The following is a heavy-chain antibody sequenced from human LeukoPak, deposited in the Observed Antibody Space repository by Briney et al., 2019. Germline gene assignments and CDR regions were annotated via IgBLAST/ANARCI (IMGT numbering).Heavy chain of an antibody. J-gene: IGHJ6*02. CDR2: IYHSGST. Sequence: SETLSLTCTVSGGSIWTSDYYWGCIRQPPGKGLEWIGEIYHSGSTNYNSSLKSRVTISVDKSKNQFSLKLSSVTAEDTAVYYCAGRSYHGMDVWGQGTTVTVSS. CDR1: GGSIWTSDYY. V-gene: IGHV4-39*07. D-gene: IGHD3-16*02. CDR3: AGRSYHGMDV.